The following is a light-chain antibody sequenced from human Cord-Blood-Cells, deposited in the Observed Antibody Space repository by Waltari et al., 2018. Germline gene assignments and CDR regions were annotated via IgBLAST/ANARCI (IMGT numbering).Light chain of an antibody. Sequence: DIQMTQSPSSLSASVGDRVTITCRPSKSISSYLNWYQQKPGKAPKLLIYAASSLQSGVPSRFSGSGSGTDFTLTISSLQPEDFATYYCQQSYSTPRTFGQGTRLEIK. J-gene: IGKJ5*01. CDR1: KSISSY. CDR3: QQSYSTPRT. V-gene: IGKV1-39*01. CDR2: AAS.